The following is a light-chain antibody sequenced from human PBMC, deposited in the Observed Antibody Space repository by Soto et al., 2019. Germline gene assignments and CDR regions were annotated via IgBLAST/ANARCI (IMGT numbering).Light chain of an antibody. J-gene: IGKJ3*01. CDR2: GAS. Sequence: EIVLTQSPGTLSLSPGERATLSCRASQHVSSSYLVWYQQKPCQAPRLLIYGASSMSTGIPDRFSGSGSGTDFTLTINSLAPEDLAVYYCQHSEHTPPSVTFGPGTKVDIK. CDR3: QHSEHTPPSVT. CDR1: QHVSSSY. V-gene: IGKV3-20*01.